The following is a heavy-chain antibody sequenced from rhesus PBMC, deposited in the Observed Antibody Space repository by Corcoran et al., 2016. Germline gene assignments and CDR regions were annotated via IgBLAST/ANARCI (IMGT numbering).Heavy chain of an antibody. CDR2: IDGNSAST. CDR3: ARDSSGYCSGGVCYGFDY. D-gene: IGHD2-8*01. Sequence: QVQLQQWGEGLVKPSETLSLTCAVYGGSISGYYYWSWIRQPPGKGLEWIGYIDGNSASTNYNPSLKNRVTISKDTSKNQFSLKLSSVTAADTAVYYCARDSSGYCSGGVCYGFDYWGQGVLVTVSS. J-gene: IGHJ4*01. CDR1: GGSISGYYY. V-gene: IGHV4-73*01.